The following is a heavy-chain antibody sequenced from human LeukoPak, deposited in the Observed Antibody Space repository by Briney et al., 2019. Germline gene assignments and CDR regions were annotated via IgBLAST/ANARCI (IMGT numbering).Heavy chain of an antibody. D-gene: IGHD2-2*01. CDR2: INPSGGST. V-gene: IGHV1-46*01. Sequence: GASVKVSCKASGYTFTSYYMHWVRQAPGQGLEWMGIINPSGGSTSYAQKFQGRVTMTRDTSTSTVYMELSSLRSEDTAVYYCARDPGYCSSTSCYHSGWFDPWGQGTLVTVSS. J-gene: IGHJ5*02. CDR1: GYTFTSYY. CDR3: ARDPGYCSSTSCYHSGWFDP.